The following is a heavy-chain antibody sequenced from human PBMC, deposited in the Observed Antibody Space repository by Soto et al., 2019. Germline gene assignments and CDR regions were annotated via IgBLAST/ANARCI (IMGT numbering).Heavy chain of an antibody. CDR2: IYYSGST. D-gene: IGHD2-15*01. V-gene: IGHV4-31*03. J-gene: IGHJ5*02. CDR3: AREDCSGGSCPWEFDP. CDR1: GGSISSGGYY. Sequence: QVQLQESGPGLVKPSQTLSLTCTVSGGSISSGGYYWSWIRQHPGKGLEWIGYIYYSGSTYYNPSLKSRVTISVDTSKNQFSLKLSSVTAADTAVYYCAREDCSGGSCPWEFDPWGQGTLVTVSS.